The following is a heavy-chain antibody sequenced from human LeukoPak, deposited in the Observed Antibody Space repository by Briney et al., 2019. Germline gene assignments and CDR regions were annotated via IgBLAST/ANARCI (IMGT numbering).Heavy chain of an antibody. Sequence: GASLQISCKGSGSIFTSYWIGWVRQLPGKGLEWMGIIYPGDSDTRYSPSFQGQVTISADKSISTAYLQWSSLKASDTAMYYCARQGARYCSSTSCFGDPWGQGTLVTVSS. CDR3: ARQGARYCSSTSCFGDP. V-gene: IGHV5-51*01. J-gene: IGHJ5*02. D-gene: IGHD2-2*01. CDR1: GSIFTSYW. CDR2: IYPGDSDT.